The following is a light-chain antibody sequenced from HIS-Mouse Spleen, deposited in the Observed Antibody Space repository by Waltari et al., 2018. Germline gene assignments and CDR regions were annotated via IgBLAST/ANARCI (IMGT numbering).Light chain of an antibody. CDR1: SSDVGGYNY. CDR2: DVS. V-gene: IGLV2-14*03. CDR3: SSYTSSSFNVV. J-gene: IGLJ2*01. Sequence: QSALTQPASVSGSPGQSITIPCTGPSSDVGGYNYVPWYQQHPGKAPKRMIYDVSNRPSGVSNRFSGSKSGNTASLTISGLQAEDEADYYCSSYTSSSFNVVFGGGTKLTVL.